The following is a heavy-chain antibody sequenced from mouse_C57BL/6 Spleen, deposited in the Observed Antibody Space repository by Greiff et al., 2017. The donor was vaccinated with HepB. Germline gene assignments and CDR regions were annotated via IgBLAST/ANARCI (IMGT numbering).Heavy chain of an antibody. CDR3: ARPRDYDSGDFDY. CDR2: ISSGSSTI. CDR1: GFTFSDYG. J-gene: IGHJ2*01. D-gene: IGHD2-4*01. Sequence: EVLLVESGGGLVKPGGSLKLSCAASGFTFSDYGRHWVRQAPEKGLEWVAYISSGSSTIYYADTVKGRFTISRDNAKNTLFLQMTSLRSEDAAMYYCARPRDYDSGDFDYWGQGTTLTVSS. V-gene: IGHV5-17*01.